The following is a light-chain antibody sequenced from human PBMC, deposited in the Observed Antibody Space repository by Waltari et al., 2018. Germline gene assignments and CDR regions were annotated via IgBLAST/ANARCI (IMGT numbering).Light chain of an antibody. CDR1: SSDVGTYKY. J-gene: IGLJ3*02. Sequence: QSALTQPRSVSGSPGQSVTISCTGTSSDVGTYKYVSWHQQHPGQAPKLIIFDVSKRPLGVPDRFFGSTSGTSASLAITGLQAEDEGDYYCQSYDTSLSVVFGGGTKLTVL. CDR3: QSYDTSLSVV. V-gene: IGLV2-11*01. CDR2: DVS.